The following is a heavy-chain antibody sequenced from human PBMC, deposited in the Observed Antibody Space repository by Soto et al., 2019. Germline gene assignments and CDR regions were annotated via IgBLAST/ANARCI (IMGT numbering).Heavy chain of an antibody. CDR2: IYYSGST. V-gene: IGHV4-39*01. J-gene: IGHJ4*02. D-gene: IGHD4-17*01. Sequence: QLQLQESGPGLVKPSETLSLTCTVSGDSGGFISSSSYHWGWIRQPPGKGLEWIGNIYYSGSTYYKPSLKSRVTISGDTAKNQCSLRPTSVAAADTAVYYCARHPPYGPLDYWGQGTLVTVSS. CDR1: GDSGGFISSSSYH. CDR3: ARHPPYGPLDY.